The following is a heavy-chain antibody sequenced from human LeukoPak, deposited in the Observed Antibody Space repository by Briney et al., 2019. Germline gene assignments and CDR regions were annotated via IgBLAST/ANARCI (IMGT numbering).Heavy chain of an antibody. Sequence: KPSETLSLTCAVYGESFSGYYWSWIRQPPGKGLEWIGEINHSGSTNYNPSLKSRVTISVDTSKNQFSLKLSSVTAADTAVYYCARAPPYGLDYWGQGTLVTVSS. V-gene: IGHV4-34*01. J-gene: IGHJ4*02. D-gene: IGHD3-10*01. CDR3: ARAPPYGLDY. CDR2: INHSGST. CDR1: GESFSGYY.